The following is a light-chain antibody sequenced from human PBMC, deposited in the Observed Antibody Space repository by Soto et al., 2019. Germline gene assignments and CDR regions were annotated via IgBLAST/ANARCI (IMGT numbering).Light chain of an antibody. CDR3: QHYGTSLYT. J-gene: IGKJ2*01. Sequence: DIVLTQSPGTLSLSPGERATLSCRASQIISSTYLGWYQQKPGQAPRLLIYGASSSATGIPDRFSGSGSGTDFTLTISRLEPEDSAVYYCQHYGTSLYTFGQGTKLEIK. V-gene: IGKV3-20*01. CDR1: QIISSTY. CDR2: GAS.